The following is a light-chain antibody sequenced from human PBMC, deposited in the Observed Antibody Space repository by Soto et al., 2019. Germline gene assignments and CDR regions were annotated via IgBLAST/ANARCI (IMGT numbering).Light chain of an antibody. V-gene: IGLV2-8*01. CDR1: SSDVGGYNY. CDR2: EVS. Sequence: QSALTQPPSASGSPGQSVTISCTGTSSDVGGYNYVSWYQQHPGKAPKLMIYEVSQRPSGVPDRISGSKSGNTASLTVSGLQAEDEADYYCSSYAGRNNWVFGGGTKLTVL. J-gene: IGLJ3*02. CDR3: SSYAGRNNWV.